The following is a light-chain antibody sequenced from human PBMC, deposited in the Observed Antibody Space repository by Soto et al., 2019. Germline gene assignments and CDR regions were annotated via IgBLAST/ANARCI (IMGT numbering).Light chain of an antibody. V-gene: IGKV3-11*01. CDR3: QQRGDWPSLT. CDR2: DAS. CDR1: QSVSSY. Sequence: EIVLTQSPATLSLSPGERATLSCRASQSVSSYIAWYQQKPGQAPRLLIYDASNRATGVPVRFSGSGSGTDFTLTISSLEPEDFAVYYCQQRGDWPSLTFGGGTKVDIK. J-gene: IGKJ4*01.